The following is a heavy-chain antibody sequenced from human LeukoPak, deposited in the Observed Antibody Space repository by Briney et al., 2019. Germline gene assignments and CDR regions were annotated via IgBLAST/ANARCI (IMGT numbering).Heavy chain of an antibody. Sequence: ASVKVSFKASGYTFTIYYMHWVRQAPGQGLEWMGMINPSGGSTSYAQKFQGRVTMTRDTSTSTVYMELSSLRSEDTAVYYCARDPIVGATTRYFDYWGQGTLVTVSS. CDR2: INPSGGST. CDR3: ARDPIVGATTRYFDY. J-gene: IGHJ4*02. V-gene: IGHV1-46*01. CDR1: GYTFTIYY. D-gene: IGHD1-26*01.